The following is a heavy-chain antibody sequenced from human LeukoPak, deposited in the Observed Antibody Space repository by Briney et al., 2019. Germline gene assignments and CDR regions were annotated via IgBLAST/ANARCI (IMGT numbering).Heavy chain of an antibody. CDR1: GFIFSNYE. CDR2: ISDHAKSR. CDR3: ARARIAAPLLDY. Sequence: GGSLRLSCAASGFIFSNYEMNWVRQTPGKGLEWVSYISDHAKSRNYVDSVKGRFTISRDHAKNSLFLQMNSLRVEDTAVYFCARARIAAPLLDYWGQGTLVTVSS. V-gene: IGHV3-48*03. D-gene: IGHD6-13*01. J-gene: IGHJ4*02.